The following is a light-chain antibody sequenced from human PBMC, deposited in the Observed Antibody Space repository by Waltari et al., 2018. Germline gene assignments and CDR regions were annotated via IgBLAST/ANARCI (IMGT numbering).Light chain of an antibody. J-gene: IGKJ2*01. CDR2: GAY. CDR3: QQYGSSIMYT. Sequence: VLTQSPGTLSLSPGETATLSCTAGQSLPKKYLAWYQQKPGQAPRLLIYGAYRRAAGIPDRFSGSGSGTDFTLTISRLEPEDSAVYYCQQYGSSIMYTFGQGTKLEIK. V-gene: IGKV3-20*01. CDR1: QSLPKKY.